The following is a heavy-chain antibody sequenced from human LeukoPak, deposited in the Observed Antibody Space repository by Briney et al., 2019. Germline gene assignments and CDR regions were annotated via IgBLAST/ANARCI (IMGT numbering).Heavy chain of an antibody. V-gene: IGHV3-53*01. CDR1: GFSVSSNY. CDR2: IYSGGNT. CDR3: AREWGDGSGKVEFLDY. J-gene: IGHJ4*02. Sequence: GGSLRLSCAASGFSVSSNYMSWVRQAPGKGLEWVSVIYSGGNTYYGDSVKGRFTVSRDNSKNTLYLEMNSLTAEDTAVYYCAREWGDGSGKVEFLDYWGQGTLVGVS. D-gene: IGHD3-10*01.